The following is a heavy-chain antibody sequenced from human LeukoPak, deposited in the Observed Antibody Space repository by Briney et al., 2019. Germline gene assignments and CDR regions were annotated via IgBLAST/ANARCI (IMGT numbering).Heavy chain of an antibody. J-gene: IGHJ4*02. CDR2: ISSSGSTI. Sequence: GGSLRVSCTASGCTVRNEGMNRCRQAPGKGLEWVSYISSSGSTIYYADSVKGRFTISRDNAKNSLYLQMNSLRAEDTAVYYCARVSVVVPAAKGFDYWGQGTLVTVSS. CDR1: GCTVRNEG. V-gene: IGHV3-48*03. CDR3: ARVSVVVPAAKGFDY. D-gene: IGHD2-2*01.